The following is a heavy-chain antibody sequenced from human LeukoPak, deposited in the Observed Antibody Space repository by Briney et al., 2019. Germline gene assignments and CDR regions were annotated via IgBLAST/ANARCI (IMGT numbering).Heavy chain of an antibody. V-gene: IGHV3-23*01. D-gene: IGHD3-10*01. CDR2: ISGSGGST. CDR3: AKDGKVLLWFGNFDY. J-gene: IGHJ4*02. Sequence: GGSLRLSCAASGFTFSSYAMSWVRQAPGKGLEWVSAISGSGGSTYYADSVKGRFTISRDNSKNTLYLQMNSLRAEDTAVYYCAKDGKVLLWFGNFDYWGQGTLVTVSS. CDR1: GFTFSSYA.